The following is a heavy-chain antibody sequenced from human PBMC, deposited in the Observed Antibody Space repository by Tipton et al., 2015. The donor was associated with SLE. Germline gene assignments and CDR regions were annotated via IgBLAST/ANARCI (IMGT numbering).Heavy chain of an antibody. D-gene: IGHD6-13*01. CDR2: IRSKANSYAT. Sequence: SLRLSCAASGFTFSGSAMHWVRQASGKGLEWVGRIRSKANSYATAYAASVKGRFTISRDDSKNTAYLQMNSLRAEDTAVYYCANGIAAAGDFDYWGQGTLVTVSS. J-gene: IGHJ4*02. V-gene: IGHV3-73*01. CDR1: GFTFSGSA. CDR3: ANGIAAAGDFDY.